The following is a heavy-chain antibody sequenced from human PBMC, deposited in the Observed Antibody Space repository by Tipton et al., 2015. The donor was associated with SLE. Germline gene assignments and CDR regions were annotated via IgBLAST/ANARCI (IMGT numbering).Heavy chain of an antibody. J-gene: IGHJ5*02. D-gene: IGHD6-25*01. CDR1: GFTVSSNY. CDR3: ARYRCGYSSAGGA. CDR2: IYSGGST. Sequence: GSLRLSCAASGFTVSSNYMSWVRQAPGKGLEWVSVIYSGGSTYYAASVKGRSTISRDNSKNTLYLQMNSLRAEDTAVYYSARYRCGYSSAGGAWGQGTLVTVSS. V-gene: IGHV3-53*01.